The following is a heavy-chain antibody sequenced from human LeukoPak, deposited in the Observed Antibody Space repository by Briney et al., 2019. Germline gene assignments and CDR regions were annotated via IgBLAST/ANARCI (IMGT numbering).Heavy chain of an antibody. CDR1: GESFSGYF. CDR3: ARRPAGTLDY. D-gene: IGHD6-19*01. V-gene: IGHV4-34*01. CDR2: INNSGTT. Sequence: SETLSPTCAVYGESFSGYFWNWIRQAPGKGLEWIGEINNSGTTNYNPSLKSRVTVSVDTSKNQFSLKVNSVTAADTAVYYCARRPAGTLDYWGQGTLVTVSS. J-gene: IGHJ4*02.